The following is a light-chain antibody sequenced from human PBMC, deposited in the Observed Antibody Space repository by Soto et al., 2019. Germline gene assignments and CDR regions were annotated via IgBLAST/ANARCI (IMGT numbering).Light chain of an antibody. J-gene: IGLJ2*01. CDR2: DVS. Sequence: QSAMTQPASVSGSPGQSITMSCTGTTSDVGGYNYVSWYQQNPGKAPKLMISDVSDRPSGISDRFSGSKSGNTASLTISGLQAEDEAEYYCFSYRSGGTMVFGGGTKLTVL. V-gene: IGLV2-14*03. CDR3: FSYRSGGTMV. CDR1: TSDVGGYNY.